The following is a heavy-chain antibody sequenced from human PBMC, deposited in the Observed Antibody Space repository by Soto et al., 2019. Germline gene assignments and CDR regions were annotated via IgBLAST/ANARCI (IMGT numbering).Heavy chain of an antibody. CDR1: GYTFTSFG. CDR2: ITVDNGHT. J-gene: IGHJ4*02. Sequence: QVQLVQSEGEMKKPGASVKVSCKASGYTFTSFGIGWVRQAPGQGLEYMGWITVDNGHTDYAQKFHGRVTMTVDTSTPTVYMELTSLISDDTAVYYCARFLQLRPLDYWGQGTLVTVSS. D-gene: IGHD1-1*01. CDR3: ARFLQLRPLDY. V-gene: IGHV1-18*04.